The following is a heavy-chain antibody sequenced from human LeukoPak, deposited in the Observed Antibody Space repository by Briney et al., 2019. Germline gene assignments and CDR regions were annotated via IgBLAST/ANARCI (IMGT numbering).Heavy chain of an antibody. CDR3: ARSGGDSSGWHGPDY. J-gene: IGHJ4*02. V-gene: IGHV4-59*01. CDR2: IYYSGST. D-gene: IGHD6-19*01. Sequence: SETLSLTCTVSGGSISSYYWSWIRQPPGKGLEWIGYIYYSGSTNYNPSLKSRVTISVDTSKNQFSLKLSSVTAADTAVYYCARSGGDSSGWHGPDYWGQGTLVTVSS. CDR1: GGSISSYY.